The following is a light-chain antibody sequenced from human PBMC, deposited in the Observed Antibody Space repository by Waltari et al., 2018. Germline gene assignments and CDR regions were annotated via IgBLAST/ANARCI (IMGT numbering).Light chain of an antibody. CDR2: AAS. J-gene: IGKJ1*01. Sequence: DIQMTQSPSSVSASVGDRITITGRASQGISNWLAWYQQKPGKAPKLLIYAASVLEIGVPSRFSGSGSGTEFTLTINSLQADDSATYYCQQYKSYPVTFGPGTKVDVK. V-gene: IGKV1-12*01. CDR1: QGISNW. CDR3: QQYKSYPVT.